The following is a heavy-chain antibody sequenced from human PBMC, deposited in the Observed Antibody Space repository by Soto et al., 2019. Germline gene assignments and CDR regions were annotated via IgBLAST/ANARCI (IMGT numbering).Heavy chain of an antibody. CDR2: ISYSGVST. V-gene: IGHV3-23*01. D-gene: IGHD5-12*01. CDR1: GVTDSRYA. J-gene: IGHJ4*02. CDR3: ARTRGYSDYDLDY. Sequence: GGLLRLRWAVVGVTDSRYAMTWFRQTPGKGLEWVSAISYSGVSTYYADSVKGRFTISRDSSENTLSLQMNSLRVDDTAVYYCARTRGYSDYDLDYWGQGTLVTVSS.